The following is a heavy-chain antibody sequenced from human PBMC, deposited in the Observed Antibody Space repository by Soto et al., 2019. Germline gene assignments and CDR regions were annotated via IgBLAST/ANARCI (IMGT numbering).Heavy chain of an antibody. V-gene: IGHV3-30*18. J-gene: IGHJ4*02. Sequence: PGWSLGLSCAASGFTFSSYGMHWVRQAPGKGLEWVAVISYDGSNKYYADSVKGRFTISRDNSKNTLYLQMNSLRAEDTAVYYCAKDLGGGLEPPYELGFDYWGQGTLVTVSS. CDR2: ISYDGSNK. CDR3: AKDLGGGLEPPYELGFDY. D-gene: IGHD1-1*01. CDR1: GFTFSSYG.